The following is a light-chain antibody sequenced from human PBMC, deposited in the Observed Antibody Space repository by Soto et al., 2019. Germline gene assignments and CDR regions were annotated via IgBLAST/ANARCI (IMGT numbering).Light chain of an antibody. J-gene: IGLJ1*01. V-gene: IGLV2-14*03. CDR2: DVN. CDR3: CSYTTSTTDV. Sequence: QSVLTQPASVSGSPGQSITISCTGTRSDIAGYNYVSWYQQHPGKAPKLIIYDVNNRPSGVSNRFSGSKSGNTASLTISGLQAEDEADYYCCSYTTSTTDVFGTGTKLTVL. CDR1: RSDIAGYNY.